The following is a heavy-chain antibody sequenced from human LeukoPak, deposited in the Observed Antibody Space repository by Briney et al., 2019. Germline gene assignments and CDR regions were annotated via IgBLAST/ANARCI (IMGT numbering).Heavy chain of an antibody. V-gene: IGHV3-23*01. Sequence: GGSLRLSCAASGFTFSSYAMSWVRQAPGKGLEWVSAISGSGGSTYYADSVKGRFTISRDNSKNTLYLQMNSLRAEDTAVYYCARDQEDWGSVFDYWGQGTLVTVSS. CDR2: ISGSGGST. D-gene: IGHD7-27*01. J-gene: IGHJ4*02. CDR1: GFTFSSYA. CDR3: ARDQEDWGSVFDY.